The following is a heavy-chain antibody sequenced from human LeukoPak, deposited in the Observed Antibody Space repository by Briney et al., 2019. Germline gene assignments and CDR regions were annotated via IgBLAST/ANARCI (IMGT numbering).Heavy chain of an antibody. Sequence: GGSLRLSCAASGFTFSNYWMYWVRQAPGKGLVWVSRISSDGSSTLYADSVKGRFTISRDNAKDTLYLHMNSLRAEDTAVYYCARSHTSDSSSWSFSYYFDYWGQGVLVTVSS. CDR3: ARSHTSDSSSWSFSYYFDY. CDR2: ISSDGSST. D-gene: IGHD6-13*01. CDR1: GFTFSNYW. V-gene: IGHV3-74*03. J-gene: IGHJ4*02.